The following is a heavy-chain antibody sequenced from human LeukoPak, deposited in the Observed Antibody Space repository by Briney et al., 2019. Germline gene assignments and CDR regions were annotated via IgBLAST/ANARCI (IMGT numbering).Heavy chain of an antibody. Sequence: ASVKVSCKASGYTFTSYAMHWVRQAPGRRLEWMGWINAGNGNTKYSQKFQGRVTITRDTSASTAYMELSSLRSEDTAVYYCARTLHDYGDYPYYYYGMDVWGQGTTVTVSS. CDR3: ARTLHDYGDYPYYYYGMDV. V-gene: IGHV1-3*01. CDR1: GYTFTSYA. J-gene: IGHJ6*02. D-gene: IGHD4-17*01. CDR2: INAGNGNT.